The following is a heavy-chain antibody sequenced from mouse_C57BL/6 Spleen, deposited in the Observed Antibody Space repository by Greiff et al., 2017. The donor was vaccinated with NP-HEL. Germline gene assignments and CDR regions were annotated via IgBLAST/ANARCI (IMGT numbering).Heavy chain of an antibody. J-gene: IGHJ1*03. CDR1: GYSFTGYY. V-gene: IGHV1-42*01. D-gene: IGHD1-1*01. CDR3: ARDRGSSYWYFDV. Sequence: EVKLQESGPELVKPGASVKISCKASGYSFTGYYMNWVKQSPEKSLEWIGEINPSTGGTTYNQKFKAKATLTVDKSSSTAYMQLKSLTSEDSAVYYCARDRGSSYWYFDVWGTGTTVTVSS. CDR2: INPSTGGT.